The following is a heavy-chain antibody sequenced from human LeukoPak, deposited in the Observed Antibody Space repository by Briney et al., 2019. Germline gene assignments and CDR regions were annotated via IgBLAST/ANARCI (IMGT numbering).Heavy chain of an antibody. CDR2: IDWNSSNM. D-gene: IGHD2-2*01. CDR3: AKDRSSTLDDAFDF. J-gene: IGHJ3*01. CDR1: GFTFGDYA. V-gene: IGHV3-9*03. Sequence: GGSLRLSCAASGFTFGDYAMHWVRHTPGKGLEWVSGIDWNSSNMVYADPVKGRFTISRDNAKNSLYLQMSSLRAEDMALYYCAKDRSSTLDDAFDFWGQGTMVTVSS.